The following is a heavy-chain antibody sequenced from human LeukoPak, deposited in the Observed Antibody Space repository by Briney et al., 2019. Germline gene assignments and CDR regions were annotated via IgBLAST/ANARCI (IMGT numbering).Heavy chain of an antibody. V-gene: IGHV1-8*01. CDR3: AREGPIVVVPAAISEDYYYYYYMDV. D-gene: IGHD2-2*01. CDR2: MNPNSGNT. CDR1: GYTFTSYD. Sequence: GASVTVSCKASGYTFTSYDINWVRQAPGQGLEWMGWMNPNSGNTGYAQKFQGRVTMTRNTSISTAYMELSSLRSEDTAVYYCAREGPIVVVPAAISEDYYYYYYMDVWGKGTTVTVSS. J-gene: IGHJ6*03.